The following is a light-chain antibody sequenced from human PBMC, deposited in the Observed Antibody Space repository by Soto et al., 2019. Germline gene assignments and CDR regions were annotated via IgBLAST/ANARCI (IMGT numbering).Light chain of an antibody. V-gene: IGKV3-15*01. CDR3: QQYGYSPGLA. CDR2: GAS. CDR1: QSVTSN. J-gene: IGKJ4*01. Sequence: EVVMTQSPDTLSVSPGERATLSCRASQSVTSNLAWYQQKLGQAPRLLIYGASTRATGISARFSGSGSGTEFTLTISSLQSEDFAVYFCQQYGYSPGLACGGGTKVDIK.